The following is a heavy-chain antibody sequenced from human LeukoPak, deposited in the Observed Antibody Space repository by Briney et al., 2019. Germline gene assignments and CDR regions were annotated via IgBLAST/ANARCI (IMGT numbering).Heavy chain of an antibody. CDR1: GGSFSGYY. V-gene: IGHV4-34*01. CDR3: AREAAQTRHDYVWGSYPLPYYFDY. Sequence: SETLSLTCAVYGGSFSGYYWSWIRQPPGKGLEWIGEINHSGSTNYNPSLKSRVTISVDTSKNQFSLKLSSVTAADTAVYYCAREAAQTRHDYVWGSYPLPYYFDYWGQGTLVTVSS. CDR2: INHSGST. J-gene: IGHJ4*02. D-gene: IGHD3-16*02.